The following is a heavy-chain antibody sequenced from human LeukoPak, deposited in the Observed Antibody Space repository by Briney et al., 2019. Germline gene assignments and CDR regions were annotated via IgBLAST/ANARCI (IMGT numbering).Heavy chain of an antibody. J-gene: IGHJ6*02. CDR3: ARRGRAVTTLARYYYYGMDV. CDR1: GGSISSYY. V-gene: IGHV4-59*08. Sequence: SETLSLTCTVSGGSISSYYRSWIRQPPGKGLEWIGYIYYSGSTNYNPSLKSRVTISVDTSKNQFSLKLSSVTAADTAVYYCARRGRAVTTLARYYYYGMDVWGQGTTVTVSS. CDR2: IYYSGST. D-gene: IGHD4-17*01.